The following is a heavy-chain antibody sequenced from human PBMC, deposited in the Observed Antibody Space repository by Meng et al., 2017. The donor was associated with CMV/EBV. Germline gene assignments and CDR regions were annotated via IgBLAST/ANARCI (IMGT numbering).Heavy chain of an antibody. CDR1: GFTFSSYS. CDR2: ISSSSSYI. V-gene: IGHV3-21*01. Sequence: LSLTCAASGFTFSSYSMNWVRQAPGKGLEWVSSISSSSSYIYYADSVKGRFTISRDNAKNSLYLQMNSLRAEDTAVHYCARPWGEMTTVTTAQYGMDVWGQGTTVTVSS. CDR3: ARPWGEMTTVTTAQYGMDV. J-gene: IGHJ6*02. D-gene: IGHD4-11*01.